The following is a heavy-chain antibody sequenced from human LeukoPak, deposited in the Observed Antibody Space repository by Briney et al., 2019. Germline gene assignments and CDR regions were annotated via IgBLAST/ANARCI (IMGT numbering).Heavy chain of an antibody. CDR2: KYARGSS. CDR3: ARGRYCSADICTGGDSFDI. Sequence: SETLSLTCTVSDGSISNYYWSWIRQPAGKGLVWIGRKYARGSSNYNPPVQSRVTMSVDTSKNQFSLKLRSVTAADTAVYYCARGRYCSADICTGGDSFDIWGQGTMVSVSP. J-gene: IGHJ3*02. CDR1: DGSISNYY. V-gene: IGHV4-4*07. D-gene: IGHD2-15*01.